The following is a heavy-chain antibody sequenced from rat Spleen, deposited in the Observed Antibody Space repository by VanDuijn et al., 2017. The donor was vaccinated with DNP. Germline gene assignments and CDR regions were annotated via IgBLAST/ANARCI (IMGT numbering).Heavy chain of an antibody. D-gene: IGHD1-2*01. CDR1: GFTFSNSG. Sequence: EVLLVESGGGLVQSGRSLKLACVASGFTFSNSGMAWVRQAPTKGLEWVASISTGGGNTYYRDSVKGRFTISRDNAKNTQYLQMDSLRSEDTATYYCTRHRTIAAIFDYWGQGVMVTVSS. J-gene: IGHJ2*01. V-gene: IGHV5S13*01. CDR2: ISTGGGNT. CDR3: TRHRTIAAIFDY.